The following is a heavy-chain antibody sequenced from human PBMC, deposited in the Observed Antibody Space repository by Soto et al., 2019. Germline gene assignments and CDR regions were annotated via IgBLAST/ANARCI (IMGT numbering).Heavy chain of an antibody. V-gene: IGHV4-59*01. CDR1: GGSISSYY. J-gene: IGHJ4*02. CDR3: ARVGSISIAARESTFDY. Sequence: SETLSLTCTVSGGSISSYYWSWIRQPPGKGLEWIGYIYYSGSTNYNPSLKSRVTISVDTSKNQFSLKLSSVTAADTAVYYCARVGSISIAARESTFDYWGQGTLVTVSS. D-gene: IGHD6-6*01. CDR2: IYYSGST.